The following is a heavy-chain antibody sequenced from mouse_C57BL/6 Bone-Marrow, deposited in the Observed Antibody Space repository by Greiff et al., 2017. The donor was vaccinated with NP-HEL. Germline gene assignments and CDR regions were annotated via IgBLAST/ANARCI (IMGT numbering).Heavy chain of an antibody. D-gene: IGHD2-3*01. V-gene: IGHV1-81*01. J-gene: IGHJ2*01. CDR2: LYPRSGNT. Sequence: VKVVESGAELARPGASVKLSCKASGYTFTSYGISWVKQRTGQGLEWIGELYPRSGNTYYNEKFKGKATLTADKSSSTAYMELRSLTSEDSAVYFCAREGDGYYPDYWGQGTTLTVSS. CDR1: GYTFTSYG. CDR3: AREGDGYYPDY.